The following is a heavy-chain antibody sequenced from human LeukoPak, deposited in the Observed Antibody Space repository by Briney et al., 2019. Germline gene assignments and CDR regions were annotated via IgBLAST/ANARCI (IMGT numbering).Heavy chain of an antibody. V-gene: IGHV3-21*01. CDR3: ARAIFGVVIVAFDI. Sequence: GGSLRLSCAASGFTFSSYNMNWVRQAPGKGLEWVSSISSSSSYIYYADSVKGRFTISRDNAKNSLYLQMNSLRAEDTAVYYCARAIFGVVIVAFDIWGQGTMVTVSS. J-gene: IGHJ3*02. CDR1: GFTFSSYN. CDR2: ISSSSSYI. D-gene: IGHD3-3*01.